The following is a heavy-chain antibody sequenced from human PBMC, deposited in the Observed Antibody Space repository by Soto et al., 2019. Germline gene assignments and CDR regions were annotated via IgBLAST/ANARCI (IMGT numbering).Heavy chain of an antibody. Sequence: ASVKVSCKASGYTFTSYAMHWVRQAPGQRLEWMGWINAGNGNTKYSQKFQGRVTITRGTSASTAYMELSSLRSEGTAVYYCARDGPYYYDSSGYDYWGQGTLVTVSS. CDR2: INAGNGNT. J-gene: IGHJ4*02. D-gene: IGHD3-22*01. CDR1: GYTFTSYA. CDR3: ARDGPYYYDSSGYDY. V-gene: IGHV1-3*01.